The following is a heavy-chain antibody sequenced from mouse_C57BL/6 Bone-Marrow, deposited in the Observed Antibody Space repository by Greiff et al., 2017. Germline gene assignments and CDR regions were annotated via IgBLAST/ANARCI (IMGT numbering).Heavy chain of an antibody. V-gene: IGHV2-6*01. J-gene: IGHJ3*01. Sequence: VKLMESGPGLVAPSQSLSITCTVSGFSLTSYGVDWVRQSPGKGLEWLGVIWGVGSTNYNSALKSRLSISKDNSKSQVFLRMNSLQTDDTAMDYWARSLFAYWGKGTLVTVSA. CDR2: IWGVGST. CDR1: GFSLTSYG. CDR3: ARSLFAY.